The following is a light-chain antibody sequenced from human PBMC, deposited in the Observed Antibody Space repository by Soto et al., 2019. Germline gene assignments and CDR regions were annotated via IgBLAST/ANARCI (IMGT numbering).Light chain of an antibody. J-gene: IGKJ5*01. CDR1: QSVSSSY. V-gene: IGKV3-20*01. CDR2: GAS. Sequence: EIVLTQSPGSLTFSPGERATLSCRAMQSVSSSYLAWYQQKPGQAPRLLIYGASSRATGIPDRFSGSGSGTDFTLTISSLQSEDFAVYYCQQYNNWITFGQGTRLEI. CDR3: QQYNNWIT.